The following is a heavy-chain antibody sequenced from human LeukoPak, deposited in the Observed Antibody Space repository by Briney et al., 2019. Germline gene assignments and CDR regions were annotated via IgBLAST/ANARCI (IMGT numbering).Heavy chain of an antibody. D-gene: IGHD3-22*01. CDR2: IVVGSGNT. V-gene: IGHV1-58*01. CDR1: GFTFTSSA. Sequence: GASVKVSCKASGFTFTSSAVQWVRQARGQRLEWIGWIVVGSGNTNYAQKFQERVTITRDMSTSTAYMELSSLRSEDTAVYYCAADPTYYYDSSGPDYWGQVTLVTVSS. CDR3: AADPTYYYDSSGPDY. J-gene: IGHJ4*02.